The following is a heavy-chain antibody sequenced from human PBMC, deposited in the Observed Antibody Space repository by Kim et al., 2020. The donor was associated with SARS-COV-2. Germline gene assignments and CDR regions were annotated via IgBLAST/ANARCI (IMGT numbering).Heavy chain of an antibody. CDR1: GGSISSYY. Sequence: SETLSLTCTVSGGSISSYYWSWIRQPPGKGLEWIGYIYYSGSTNYNPSLKSRVTISVDTSKNQFSLKLSSVTGADTAVYYCARVSLVYDSSGYYYGTPVYFDYRGQGTLVTVSS. D-gene: IGHD3-22*01. CDR2: IYYSGST. CDR3: ARVSLVYDSSGYYYGTPVYFDY. V-gene: IGHV4-59*01. J-gene: IGHJ4*02.